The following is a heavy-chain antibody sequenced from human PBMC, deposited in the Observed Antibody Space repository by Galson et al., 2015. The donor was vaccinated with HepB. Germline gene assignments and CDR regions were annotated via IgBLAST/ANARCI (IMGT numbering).Heavy chain of an antibody. CDR2: INHSGST. V-gene: IGHV4-34*01. CDR3: ARAGYSYGYLRLGFDY. CDR1: GGSFSGYY. J-gene: IGHJ4*02. D-gene: IGHD5-18*01. Sequence: TLSLTCAVYGGSFSGYYWSWIRQPPGKGLEWIGEINHSGSTNYNPSLKSRVTISVDTSKNQFSLKLSSVTAADTAVYYCARAGYSYGYLRLGFDYWGQGTLVTVSS.